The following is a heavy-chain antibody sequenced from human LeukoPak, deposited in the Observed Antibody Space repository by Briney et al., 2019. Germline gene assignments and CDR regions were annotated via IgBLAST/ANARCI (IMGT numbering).Heavy chain of an antibody. CDR2: ISYDGSNK. J-gene: IGHJ3*02. V-gene: IGHV3-30*03. CDR3: ARERKKNSSSSRGAFDI. D-gene: IGHD6-6*01. CDR1: GFTFSSYG. Sequence: GGSLRLSCAASGFTFSSYGMHWIRQAPGKGLEWVAVISYDGSNKYYADSVKGRFTISRDNSKNTLYLQMNSLRAEDTAVYYCARERKKNSSSSRGAFDIWGQGTMVTVSS.